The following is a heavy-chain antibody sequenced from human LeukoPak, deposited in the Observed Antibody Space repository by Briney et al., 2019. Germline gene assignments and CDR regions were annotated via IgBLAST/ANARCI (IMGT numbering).Heavy chain of an antibody. J-gene: IGHJ4*02. Sequence: GGSLRLSCAASGFTFSSYAMSWVRQAPGKGPEWVSAISGSGGSTYYADSVKGRFTISRDNSKNTLYLQMNSLGAEDTAVYYCAKDEEQWLVWYFDYWGQGTLVTVSS. CDR1: GFTFSSYA. V-gene: IGHV3-23*01. D-gene: IGHD6-19*01. CDR3: AKDEEQWLVWYFDY. CDR2: ISGSGGST.